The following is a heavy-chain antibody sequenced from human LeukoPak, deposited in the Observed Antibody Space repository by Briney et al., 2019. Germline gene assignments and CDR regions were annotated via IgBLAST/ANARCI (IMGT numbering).Heavy chain of an antibody. CDR1: GFTFSSYS. Sequence: GGSLRLSCAASGFTFSSYSMNWVRQAPGKGLEWVSSISSSSSYIYYADSVKGRFTISRDNAMNSLYLQMNSLRAEDTAVYYCARLDFWSGYYTHDYWGQGTLVTVSS. D-gene: IGHD3-3*01. CDR3: ARLDFWSGYYTHDY. CDR2: ISSSSSYI. J-gene: IGHJ4*02. V-gene: IGHV3-21*01.